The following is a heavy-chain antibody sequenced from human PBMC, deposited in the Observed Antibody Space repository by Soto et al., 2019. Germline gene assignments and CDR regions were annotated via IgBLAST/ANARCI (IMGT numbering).Heavy chain of an antibody. CDR1: GFTLNNYG. J-gene: IGHJ5*02. Sequence: QVHLAESGGGVVQPGGSLRLSCAASGFTLNNYGIHWVRQAPGEGLEWLTMISYDGRATYYADSVKGRFTISRDDSKGTVYLQMNTLRPEDTAVYYCAKDLYSGGWYNSFDPWGQGTLVTVYS. V-gene: IGHV3-30*18. CDR3: AKDLYSGGWYNSFDP. D-gene: IGHD6-19*01. CDR2: ISYDGRAT.